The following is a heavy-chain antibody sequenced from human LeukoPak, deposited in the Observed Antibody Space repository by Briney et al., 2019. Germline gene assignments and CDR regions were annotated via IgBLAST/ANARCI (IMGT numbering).Heavy chain of an antibody. CDR1: GGSISSYY. J-gene: IGHJ3*02. V-gene: IGHV4-4*07. Sequence: SETLSLTCTVSGGSISSYYWSWIRQPAGKGLEWIGRIYTSGSTNYNPSLKSRVTMSVDTSKNQFSLKLSSVTAADTAVYYCARDRGIAAAGTDDAFDIWGQGTMVTVSS. CDR2: IYTSGST. CDR3: ARDRGIAAAGTDDAFDI. D-gene: IGHD6-13*01.